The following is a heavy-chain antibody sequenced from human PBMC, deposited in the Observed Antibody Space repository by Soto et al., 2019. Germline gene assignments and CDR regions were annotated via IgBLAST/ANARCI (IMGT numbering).Heavy chain of an antibody. CDR2: IYKSATT. CDR3: ARGRYCLTGRCFPNWFDS. Sequence: QVQLLESGPGLVKPSQTLSLTCSVSGDSISTVDYFWAWIRQPPGQALEYIGYIYKSATTYYNPSFESRVALSLDTSKSQFSLHVTSVTAADTAVYFCARGRYCLTGRCFPNWFDSWGQGTLVSVSS. D-gene: IGHD2-15*01. CDR1: GDSISTVDYF. J-gene: IGHJ5*01. V-gene: IGHV4-30-4*01.